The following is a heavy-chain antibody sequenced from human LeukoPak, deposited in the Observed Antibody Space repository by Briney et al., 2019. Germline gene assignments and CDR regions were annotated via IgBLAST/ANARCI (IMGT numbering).Heavy chain of an antibody. V-gene: IGHV3-53*01. CDR1: GFTVSINY. CDR2: IYSGVTT. Sequence: GGSPRLSCAASGFTVSINYMSWVRQAPGKGLEWVSVIYSGVTTYYADSVKGRFTISSDNSKNTVYLQMNSLRAEDTAVYYCARGESSSYDYWGQGTLVTVSS. J-gene: IGHJ4*02. D-gene: IGHD3-16*01. CDR3: ARGESSSYDY.